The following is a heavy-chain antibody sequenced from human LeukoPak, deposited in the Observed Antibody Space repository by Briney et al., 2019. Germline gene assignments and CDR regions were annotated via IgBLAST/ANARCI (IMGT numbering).Heavy chain of an antibody. V-gene: IGHV3-23*01. J-gene: IGHJ4*02. CDR2: ISGSGGST. CDR1: GFTFSNYA. Sequence: GGSLRLSCAASGFTFSNYATSWVRQAPGKGLEWVSIISGSGGSTYYADSVKGRFTISRDNSKNTLYLQMNSLRAEDTAVYYCAKGGVVGATYYFDYWGQGTLVTVSS. CDR3: AKGGVVGATYYFDY. D-gene: IGHD1-26*01.